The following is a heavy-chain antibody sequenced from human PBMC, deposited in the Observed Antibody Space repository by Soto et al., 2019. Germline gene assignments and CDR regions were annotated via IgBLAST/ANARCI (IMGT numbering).Heavy chain of an antibody. CDR2: IYYSGST. CDR1: GGSISSGGYY. CDR3: ARGMKDDFWSGYYFWYFDL. D-gene: IGHD3-3*01. J-gene: IGHJ2*01. Sequence: QVQLQESGPGLVKPSQTLSLTCTVSGGSISSGGYYWSWIRQHPGKGLERIGYIYYSGSTYYNPSLKSRVTISVDTSKNQFSLKLSSVTAADTAVYYCARGMKDDFWSGYYFWYFDLWGRGTLVTVSS. V-gene: IGHV4-31*03.